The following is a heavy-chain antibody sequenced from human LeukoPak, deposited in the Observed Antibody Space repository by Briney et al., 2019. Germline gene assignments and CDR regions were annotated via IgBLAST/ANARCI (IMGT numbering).Heavy chain of an antibody. CDR1: GYTLTELS. D-gene: IGHD6-6*01. CDR3: ATSDSSSGNMDV. J-gene: IGHJ6*03. CDR2: FDPEDGET. V-gene: IGHV1-24*01. Sequence: ASVKVSCKVSGYTLTELSMHWVRQAPGKGLEWMGGFDPEDGETIYAQKFQGRVTMTEDTSTDTAYMELSSLRSEDTAVYYCATSDSSSGNMDVWGKGTTVTVSS.